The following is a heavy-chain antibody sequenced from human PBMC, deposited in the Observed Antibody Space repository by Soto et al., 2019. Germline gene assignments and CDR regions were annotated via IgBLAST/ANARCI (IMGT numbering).Heavy chain of an antibody. CDR2: VYYSGRT. Sequence: QVQLQESGPGLVKPSETLSLTCTVSGGSISSYYWSWIRQPPGKGLEWIGYVYYSGRTNYNPSLKSRVTMSLDTSKNQFSLKLNSVTAADTALYYCASHYTVTVHWYFDLWGRGTLVTVSS. J-gene: IGHJ2*01. CDR1: GGSISSYY. D-gene: IGHD4-17*01. CDR3: ASHYTVTVHWYFDL. V-gene: IGHV4-59*08.